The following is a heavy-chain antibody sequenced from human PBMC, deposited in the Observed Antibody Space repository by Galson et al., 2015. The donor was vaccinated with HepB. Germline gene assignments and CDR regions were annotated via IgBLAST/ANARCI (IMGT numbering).Heavy chain of an antibody. J-gene: IGHJ5*02. Sequence: SLRLSCAASRFTFSSYAMSWVRQAPGQGLEWVSAISGSGGSTYYADSVKGRFTISRDNSKNTLYLQMNSLRAEDTAVYYCAKAEWSDSSGWYEGWFDPWGQGTLVTVSS. CDR1: RFTFSSYA. CDR3: AKAEWSDSSGWYEGWFDP. V-gene: IGHV3-23*01. CDR2: ISGSGGST. D-gene: IGHD6-19*01.